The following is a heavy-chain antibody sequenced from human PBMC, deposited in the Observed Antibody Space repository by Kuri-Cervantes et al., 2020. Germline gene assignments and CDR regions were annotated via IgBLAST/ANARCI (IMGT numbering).Heavy chain of an antibody. V-gene: IGHV3-23*01. J-gene: IGHJ3*02. D-gene: IGHD7-27*01. CDR1: GFTFSDYY. Sequence: GGSLRLSCAASGFTFSDYYMSWIRQAPGKGLEWVSAISGSGGSTYYADSVKGRFTISRDNSKNTLYLQMNSLRAEDTAVYYCARVLSGRTGLDAFDIWGQGTMVTVSS. CDR3: ARVLSGRTGLDAFDI. CDR2: ISGSGGST.